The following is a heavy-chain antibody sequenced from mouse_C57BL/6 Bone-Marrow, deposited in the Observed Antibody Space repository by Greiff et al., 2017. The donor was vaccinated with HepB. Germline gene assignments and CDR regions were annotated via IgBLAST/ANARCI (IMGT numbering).Heavy chain of an antibody. J-gene: IGHJ4*01. Sequence: VMLVESGPGLVAPSQRLSITCTVSGFSFTSYAISWVRQPPGKGLEWLGVIWTGGGTNYNSALKSRLSISKDNSKSQVFLKMNSLQTDDTTRYYCGRVNYYGKGAMDYWGQGTSVTVSS. D-gene: IGHD2-1*01. V-gene: IGHV2-9-1*01. CDR1: GFSFTSYA. CDR2: IWTGGGT. CDR3: GRVNYYGKGAMDY.